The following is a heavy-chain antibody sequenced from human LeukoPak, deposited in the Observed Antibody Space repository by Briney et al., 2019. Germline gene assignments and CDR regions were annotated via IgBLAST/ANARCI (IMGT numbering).Heavy chain of an antibody. CDR1: GYTFTSYD. V-gene: IGHV1-18*01. Sequence: ASVKVSCKASGYTFTSYDISWVRQAPGQGLEWMGWISAYNGNTNYAQKLQGRVTMTTDTSTSTAYMELRSLRSDDTAVYYCARVDYGDGYFDYWGQGTLVTVSS. D-gene: IGHD4-17*01. J-gene: IGHJ4*02. CDR2: ISAYNGNT. CDR3: ARVDYGDGYFDY.